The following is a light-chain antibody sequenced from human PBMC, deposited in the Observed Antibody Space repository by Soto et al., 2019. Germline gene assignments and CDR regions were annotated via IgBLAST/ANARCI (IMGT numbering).Light chain of an antibody. CDR1: QGISNY. CDR2: AAS. Sequence: DTQMTQSPSSLSASVGDRVTITCRASQGISNYLAWYQQKPGKVPKLLIYAASTLQSGVPSRFSGSGSGTDFTLTIINLQPEDVATYYCQKYNSASRPFGQGTKVEIK. CDR3: QKYNSASRP. V-gene: IGKV1-27*01. J-gene: IGKJ1*01.